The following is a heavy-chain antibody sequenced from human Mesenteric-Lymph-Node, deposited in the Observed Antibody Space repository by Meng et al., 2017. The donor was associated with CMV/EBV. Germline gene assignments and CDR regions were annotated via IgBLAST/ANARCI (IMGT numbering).Heavy chain of an antibody. Sequence: ASVKVSCKASGYTFTSYYMHWVRQAPGQGLEWMGWMNPKTGKTGYAQRFQDRITLTRDTSISTVYLELSSLISEDTAVYYCARGRYTVYGVLYYNGFDVWGQGTTVTVSS. CDR2: MNPKTGKT. D-gene: IGHD2-2*02. CDR1: GYTFTSYY. CDR3: ARGRYTVYGVLYYNGFDV. J-gene: IGHJ6*02. V-gene: IGHV1-8*02.